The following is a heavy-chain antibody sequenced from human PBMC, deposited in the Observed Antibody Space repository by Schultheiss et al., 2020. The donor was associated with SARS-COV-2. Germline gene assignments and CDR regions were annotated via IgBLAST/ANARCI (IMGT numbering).Heavy chain of an antibody. J-gene: IGHJ6*02. D-gene: IGHD3-10*01. CDR2: ISGSGGST. Sequence: GGSLRLSCAASGFTFSSYWMSWVRQAPGKGLEWVSAISGSGGSTYYADSVKGRFTISRDNSKNTLYLQMNSLRAEDTAVYYCARDWGYGSGYWYYYYGMDVWGQGTTVTVSS. CDR3: ARDWGYGSGYWYYYYGMDV. V-gene: IGHV3-23*01. CDR1: GFTFSSYW.